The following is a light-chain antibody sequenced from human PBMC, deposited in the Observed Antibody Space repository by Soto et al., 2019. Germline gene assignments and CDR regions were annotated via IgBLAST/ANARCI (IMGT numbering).Light chain of an antibody. CDR2: DAS. CDR1: QTINTR. V-gene: IGKV1-5*01. J-gene: IGKJ1*01. Sequence: DIHMTQSPSTLSSSVGERVTTAFLATQTINTRLAWYQQKPGKAPKLLIYDASSLESGVPSRFSGSGSGTEFTLTISSLQTDDFATYYCQQYNSYWTFGQGTKVDIK. CDR3: QQYNSYWT.